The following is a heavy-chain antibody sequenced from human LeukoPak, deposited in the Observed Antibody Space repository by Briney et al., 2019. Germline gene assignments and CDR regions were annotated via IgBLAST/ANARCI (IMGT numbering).Heavy chain of an antibody. CDR1: GFTFSSYA. J-gene: IGHJ4*02. D-gene: IGHD5-12*01. V-gene: IGHV3-30-3*01. CDR2: ISYDGSNK. Sequence: GGSLRLSCAASGFTFSSYAMHWVRQAPGKGLEWVAVISYDGSNKYYADSVKGRFTISRDNSKNTLYLQMNSLRAEDTAVYYCARDTRRYSGYDYFSYWGQGTLVTVSS. CDR3: ARDTRRYSGYDYFSY.